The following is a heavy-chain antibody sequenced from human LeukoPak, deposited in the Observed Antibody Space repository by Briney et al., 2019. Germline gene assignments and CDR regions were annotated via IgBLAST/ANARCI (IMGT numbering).Heavy chain of an antibody. CDR1: GYTFTSYD. D-gene: IGHD3-22*01. CDR2: INPNSGGT. V-gene: IGHV1-2*06. J-gene: IGHJ4*02. CDR3: ARGGGDYYDSSGYYGY. Sequence: GASVKVSCKASGYTFTSYDINWVRQATGQGLEWMGRINPNSGGTNYAQKFQGRVTMTRDTSISTAYMELSRLRSDDTAVYYCARGGGDYYDSSGYYGYWGQGTLVTVSS.